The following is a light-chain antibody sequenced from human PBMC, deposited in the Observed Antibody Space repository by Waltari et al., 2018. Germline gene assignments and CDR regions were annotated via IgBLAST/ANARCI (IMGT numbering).Light chain of an antibody. Sequence: SYELTQPPSVSVSPGQTASINCSGDKLGDKYACWYQHKPGQSPWLVIYQDGRRPSGIPERFSGANSGNTATLTISGTQAMDEADYYCQSWDSSTVVCGGGTKLTVL. CDR3: QSWDSSTVV. V-gene: IGLV3-1*01. CDR2: QDG. J-gene: IGLJ2*01. CDR1: KLGDKY.